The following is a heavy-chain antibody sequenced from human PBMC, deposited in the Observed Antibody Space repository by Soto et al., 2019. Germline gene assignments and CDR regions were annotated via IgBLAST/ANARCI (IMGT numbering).Heavy chain of an antibody. CDR1: GFTFSSYW. J-gene: IGHJ6*02. CDR2: INGDGSST. Sequence: EVQLVESGGGLNQPGGSLRLSCVASGFTFSSYWMHWVRQAPGKGLVWVSRINGDGSSTSYADSVEGRFTISRDNAKNTLYLRMNSLRAEDTAVYYCARENKAYYGMGVWGQGTTVTVSS. CDR3: ARENKAYYGMGV. V-gene: IGHV3-74*01.